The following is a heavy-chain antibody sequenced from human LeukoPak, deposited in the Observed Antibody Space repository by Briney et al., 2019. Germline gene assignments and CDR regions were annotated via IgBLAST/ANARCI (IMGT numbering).Heavy chain of an antibody. Sequence: GGSLRLSCAASGFTFSSYAMSWVRQAPGKGLEWVSAISGSGGSTYYADSVKGRFTISRDNSKNTLYLQMNSLRAEDTAVYYCASSDILTGYGMDVWGQGTTVNVSS. J-gene: IGHJ6*02. V-gene: IGHV3-23*01. D-gene: IGHD3-9*01. CDR3: ASSDILTGYGMDV. CDR2: ISGSGGST. CDR1: GFTFSSYA.